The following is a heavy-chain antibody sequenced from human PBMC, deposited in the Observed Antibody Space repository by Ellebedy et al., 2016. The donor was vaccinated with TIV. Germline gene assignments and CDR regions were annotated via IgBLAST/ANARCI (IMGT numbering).Heavy chain of an antibody. V-gene: IGHV3-23*01. J-gene: IGHJ6*02. Sequence: PGGSLRLSCAASGFTFSSYAMSWVRQAPGKGLEWVSTMSGSGGRIYHADSVKGRFTISRDNSNNTLYLQMNSLRAEDTAVYHCARGMRVMSYYYGMDVWGQGTTVTVSS. CDR1: GFTFSSYA. D-gene: IGHD3-16*01. CDR3: ARGMRVMSYYYGMDV. CDR2: MSGSGGRI.